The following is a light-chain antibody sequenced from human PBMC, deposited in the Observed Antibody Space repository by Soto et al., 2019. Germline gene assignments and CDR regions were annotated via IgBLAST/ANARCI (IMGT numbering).Light chain of an antibody. J-gene: IGKJ1*01. CDR2: ATS. V-gene: IGKV3-20*01. CDR1: ESVSRNY. Sequence: EIVLTQSPGTLSLSPGERATLSCRASESVSRNYIAWYQQKPGQAPRLLIFATSNTATGIPDRFGGSGSETEFTLTISGLEPGDSAVYYCQYCGTSRTFGQGTKVEI. CDR3: QYCGTSRT.